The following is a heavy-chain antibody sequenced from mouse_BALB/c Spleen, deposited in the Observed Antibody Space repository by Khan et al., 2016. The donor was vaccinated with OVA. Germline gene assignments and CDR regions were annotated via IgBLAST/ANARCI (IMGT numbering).Heavy chain of an antibody. CDR3: ARSGYYYCDY. J-gene: IGHJ2*01. CDR2: ISSGSSTI. D-gene: IGHD2-3*01. Sequence: EVELVESGGGLVQPGGSWKLSCAASGFTFSGFGMHWVRQAPEKGLEWVAYISSGSSTIYSEDTEKGRVTITRDKHKNNMFLQMQSQRSEAEAMYYCARSGYYYCDYWGQGTALTVSS. V-gene: IGHV5-17*02. CDR1: GFTFSGFG.